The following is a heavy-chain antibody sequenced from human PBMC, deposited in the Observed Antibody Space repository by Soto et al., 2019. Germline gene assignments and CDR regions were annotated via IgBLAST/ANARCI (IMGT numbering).Heavy chain of an antibody. J-gene: IGHJ6*02. CDR1: GTIFSSYT. CDR2: IIPILGET. V-gene: IGHV1-69*08. CDR3: ARGLGGRMDD. Sequence: QVQLVQSGAEVKKPGSSLRVSCKASGTIFSSYTISWVRQAPGQGLEWMGRIIPILGETNSAQKFQDRVTLTADKSTNTAYMELNSLRLEDTAVYYCARGLGGRMDDWGQGTTATVSS. D-gene: IGHD3-16*01.